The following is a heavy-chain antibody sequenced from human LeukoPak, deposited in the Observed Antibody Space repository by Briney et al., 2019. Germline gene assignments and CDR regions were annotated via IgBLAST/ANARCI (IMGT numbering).Heavy chain of an antibody. CDR2: IVVGSGNT. J-gene: IGHJ4*02. CDR3: AEPSRIQLDY. CDR1: GFTFPSSA. V-gene: IGHV1-58*01. Sequence: SVNVSCKASGFTFPSSAVQWVRQARGQRLEWRGWIVVGSGNTNYAQKFQERVTITRDMSTSTAYMELSSLRSEDTAVYYCAEPSRIQLDYWGQGTLVTVSS. D-gene: IGHD5-18*01.